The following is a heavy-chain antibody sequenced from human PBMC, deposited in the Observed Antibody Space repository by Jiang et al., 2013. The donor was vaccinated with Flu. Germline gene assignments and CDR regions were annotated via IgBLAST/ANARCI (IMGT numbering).Heavy chain of an antibody. J-gene: IGHJ6*04. CDR2: ISSSGSTI. Sequence: QLLESGGGLVQPGGSLRLSCAASGFTFSSYEMNWVRQAPGKGLEWVSYISSSGSTIYYADSVKGRFTISRDNAKNSLYLQMNSLRAEDTAVYYCARDLVRGPHDYGMDVWGKGTTVTVSS. CDR1: GFTFSSYE. D-gene: IGHD3-10*01. CDR3: ARDLVRGPHDYGMDV. V-gene: IGHV3-48*03.